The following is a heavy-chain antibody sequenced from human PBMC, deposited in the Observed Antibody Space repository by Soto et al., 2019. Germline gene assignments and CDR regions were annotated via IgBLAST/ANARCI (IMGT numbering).Heavy chain of an antibody. CDR3: ARLGGIAAGVVHSYYYYGMDV. V-gene: IGHV1-3*01. Sequence: ASVKVSCKASGYTFTSYAMHWVRQAPGQRLEWMAWINAGNGNTKYSQKFQGRVTITRDTSASTAYMELSSPTSEDTAVYYCARLGGIAAGVVHSYYYYGMDVWGQGTTVTVSS. CDR2: INAGNGNT. D-gene: IGHD6-13*01. CDR1: GYTFTSYA. J-gene: IGHJ6*02.